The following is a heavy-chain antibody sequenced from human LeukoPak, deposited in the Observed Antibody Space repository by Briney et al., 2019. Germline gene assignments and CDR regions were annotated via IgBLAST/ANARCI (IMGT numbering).Heavy chain of an antibody. CDR2: IYHSGST. Sequence: PSETLSLTCAVSGYSISSGYYWGWIRQPPGKGLEWIGSIYHSGSTYYNPSLKGRVTISVHTSKNQFSLKLTSVTAADTAVYFCARRVVTIGDDAFDIWGQGTMVTVSS. J-gene: IGHJ3*02. V-gene: IGHV4-38-2*01. CDR1: GYSISSGYY. CDR3: ARRVVTIGDDAFDI. D-gene: IGHD3-22*01.